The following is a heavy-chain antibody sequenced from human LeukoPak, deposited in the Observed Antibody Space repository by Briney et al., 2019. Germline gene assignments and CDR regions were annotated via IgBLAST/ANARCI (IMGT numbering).Heavy chain of an antibody. V-gene: IGHV3-30*18. CDR2: ISYDGSNK. J-gene: IGHJ4*02. CDR3: ANERGSYPLGY. D-gene: IGHD1-26*01. CDR1: GFTFSSYG. Sequence: GRSLRLSCAASGFTFSSYGMHWVRQAPGKGLEWVAVISYDGSNKYYADSVKGRFTISRDNSKNTLYLQMNSLRVEDTAVYYCANERGSYPLGYWGQGTLVTVSS.